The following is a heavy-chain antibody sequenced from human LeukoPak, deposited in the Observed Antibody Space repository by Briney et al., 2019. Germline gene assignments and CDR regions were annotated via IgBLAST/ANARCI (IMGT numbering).Heavy chain of an antibody. CDR2: INAGNGNT. Sequence: ASVEVSCKASGGTFSSYAISWVRQAPGQRLEWMGWINAGNGNTKYSQKFQGRVTITRDTSASTAYMKLSSLRSEDTAVYYCARDRGVTMVRGIIDSFDYWGQGTLVTVSS. D-gene: IGHD3-10*01. CDR3: ARDRGVTMVRGIIDSFDY. J-gene: IGHJ4*02. CDR1: GGTFSSYA. V-gene: IGHV1-3*01.